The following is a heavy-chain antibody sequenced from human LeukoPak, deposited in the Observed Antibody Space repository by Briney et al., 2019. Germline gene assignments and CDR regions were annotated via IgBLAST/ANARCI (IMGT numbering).Heavy chain of an antibody. Sequence: GRSLRLSCAASGFTFDDYAMHWVRQAPGKGLEWVSGISGSGSNAYYADSVKGRFDISRDSSKNTLYLQMNRLRADDTAVYFCAIFPIVSVPGAMQDLDFWGQGTLVTVSS. V-gene: IGHV3-23*01. CDR2: ISGSGSNA. D-gene: IGHD2-2*01. J-gene: IGHJ4*02. CDR1: GFTFDDYA. CDR3: AIFPIVSVPGAMQDLDF.